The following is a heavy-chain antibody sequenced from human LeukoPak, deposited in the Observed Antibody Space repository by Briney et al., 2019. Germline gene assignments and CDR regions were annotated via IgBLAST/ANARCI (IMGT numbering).Heavy chain of an antibody. V-gene: IGHV2-5*08. CDR2: IYWDDDK. D-gene: IGHD3-22*01. J-gene: IGHJ5*02. Sequence: TLSLTCTVSGGSISSYYWSWIRQPPGKALEWLALIYWDDDKRYSASLKSRLNITKHTSKNQVVLTMTNMDPVDTATYYCAHRKAEFYGSSGPGWFDPWGQGTLVTVSS. CDR3: AHRKAEFYGSSGPGWFDP. CDR1: GGSISSYYW.